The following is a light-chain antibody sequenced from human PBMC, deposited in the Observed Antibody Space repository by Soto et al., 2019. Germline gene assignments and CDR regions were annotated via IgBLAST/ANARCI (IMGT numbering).Light chain of an antibody. CDR2: WAS. Sequence: DIVMTQSPDSLAVSLGERATINCKSSQSVLYSSNNKNYLAGYQQKPGQPPKLLIYWASTRESGVPDRFSGSGSGTDFTLTISSLQAEDVAVYYCQQYYSTPLTCGQGTRLEIK. J-gene: IGKJ5*01. CDR1: QSVLYSSNNKNY. V-gene: IGKV4-1*01. CDR3: QQYYSTPLT.